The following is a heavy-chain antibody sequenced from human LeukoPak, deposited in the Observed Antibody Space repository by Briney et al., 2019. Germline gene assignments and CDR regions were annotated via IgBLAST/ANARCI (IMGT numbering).Heavy chain of an antibody. D-gene: IGHD3-10*01. CDR1: GFTFSSYS. V-gene: IGHV3-7*01. CDR3: ARTLYSYGSGSPYYFDS. Sequence: GGSLRLSCAASGFTFSSYSMNWVRQAPGKGLEWVANIKQDGSEKYYVDSVKGRFTISRDNAKNSLYLQMNSLRAEDTAVYYCARTLYSYGSGSPYYFDSWGQGTVVTVSS. CDR2: IKQDGSEK. J-gene: IGHJ4*02.